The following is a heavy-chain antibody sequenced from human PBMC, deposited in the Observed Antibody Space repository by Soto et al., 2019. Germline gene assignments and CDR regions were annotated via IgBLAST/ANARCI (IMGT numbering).Heavy chain of an antibody. Sequence: GGSLRLSCAASGFTVSSNYMSWVRQAPGKGLEWVSLIQSGGYTYYADSVKGRFTISRDSSENTLFLQMNSLRVEDTAMYYCARDVSSRMDVWGQGTTVTVSS. D-gene: IGHD2-2*01. CDR2: IQSGGYT. CDR1: GFTVSSNY. J-gene: IGHJ6*02. CDR3: ARDVSSRMDV. V-gene: IGHV3-66*01.